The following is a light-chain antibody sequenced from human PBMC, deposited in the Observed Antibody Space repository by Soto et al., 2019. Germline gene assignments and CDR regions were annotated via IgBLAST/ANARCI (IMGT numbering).Light chain of an antibody. CDR3: QQSYSTPLIT. Sequence: DIQMTQSPSSLSASVGDRVTITCRASQSISSYLNWYQQKPGKDPKLLIYAASSLQSGVPARFSGSGSGTDFTLTISSLQPEEFATYDCQQSYSTPLITCGQGTRLEIK. V-gene: IGKV1-39*01. CDR1: QSISSY. J-gene: IGKJ5*01. CDR2: AAS.